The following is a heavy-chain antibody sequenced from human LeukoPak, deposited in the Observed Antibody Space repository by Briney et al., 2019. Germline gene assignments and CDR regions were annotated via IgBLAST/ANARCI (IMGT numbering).Heavy chain of an antibody. CDR2: RKQDGSEK. Sequence: PGGSLRLSCAASGFTFSRYWMSWVRQAPGKGLEWVGNRKQDGSEKFYVDSVKGRFTISRGNAKKSLYLQMNSLRADDTAVYFCARGDYYDSSGFYIDAFDIWGQGTMVTVSS. V-gene: IGHV3-7*01. D-gene: IGHD3-22*01. CDR1: GFTFSRYW. J-gene: IGHJ3*02. CDR3: ARGDYYDSSGFYIDAFDI.